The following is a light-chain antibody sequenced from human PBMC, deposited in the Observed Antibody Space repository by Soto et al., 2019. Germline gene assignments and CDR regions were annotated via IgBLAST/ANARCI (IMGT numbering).Light chain of an antibody. CDR3: HQRQYWPPIT. V-gene: IGKV3-11*01. J-gene: IGKJ5*01. Sequence: TKSPSTLSASVGDRVTITCRTSLSVSVYLDWYQQKPGQAPRLLISDASNRATGIPARFSGSGSGTDFTLTISSLEPEDFAVYYCHQRQYWPPITFGQGTRLEIK. CDR1: LSVSVY. CDR2: DAS.